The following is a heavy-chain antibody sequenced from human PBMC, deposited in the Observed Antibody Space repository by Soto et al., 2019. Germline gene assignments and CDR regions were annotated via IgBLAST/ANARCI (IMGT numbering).Heavy chain of an antibody. D-gene: IGHD5-12*01. J-gene: IGHJ4*02. V-gene: IGHV1-69*02. Sequence: QVQLVQSGAEVKKPGSSVKVSCKASGGTFSSYTISWVRQAPGQGLEWMGRIIPILGIANYAQKFQGRVTIPADKSTSTAYMELSSLRSEDTAVYYCARGQWDGYNLYYFDYWGQGTLVTVSS. CDR2: IIPILGIA. CDR1: GGTFSSYT. CDR3: ARGQWDGYNLYYFDY.